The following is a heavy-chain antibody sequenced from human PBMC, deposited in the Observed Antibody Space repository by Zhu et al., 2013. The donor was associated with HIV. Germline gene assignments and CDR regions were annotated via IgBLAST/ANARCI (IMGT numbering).Heavy chain of an antibody. V-gene: IGHV1-24*01. CDR3: ATQQPKYCSSTSCYVRRDKYYDY. J-gene: IGHJ4*02. D-gene: IGHD2-2*01. CDR1: GYTLTELS. Sequence: QVQLVQSGAEVKKPGASVKVSCKVSGYTLTELSMHWVRQAPGKGLEWMGGFDPEDGETIYAQKFQGRVTMTEDTSTDTAYMELSSLRSEDTAVYYCATQQPKYCSSTSCYVRRDKYYDYWGQGTLVTVSS. CDR2: FDPEDGET.